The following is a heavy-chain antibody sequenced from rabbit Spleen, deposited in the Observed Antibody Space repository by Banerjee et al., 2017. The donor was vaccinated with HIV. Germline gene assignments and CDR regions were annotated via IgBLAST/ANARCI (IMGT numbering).Heavy chain of an antibody. CDR3: ARDLDGVIGWNFGW. CDR1: GFSFSTSYY. Sequence: QSLEESGGDMVKPGASLTLTCTASGFSFSTSYYICWVRQAPGKGLEWISCIAGSSSGFTYSATWAKGRFTISKTSSTTVTLQMTSLTAADTATYFCARDLDGVIGWNFGWWGPGTLVTVS. V-gene: IGHV1S40*01. D-gene: IGHD1-1*01. J-gene: IGHJ4*01. CDR2: IAGSSSGFT.